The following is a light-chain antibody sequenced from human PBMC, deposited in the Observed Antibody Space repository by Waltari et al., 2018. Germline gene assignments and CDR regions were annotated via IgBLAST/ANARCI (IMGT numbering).Light chain of an antibody. CDR3: LQHNTYPCT. V-gene: IGKV1-17*03. Sequence: DRVTIPCRASEDIDKYLAWFQQKPGTVPKRLIYGASTLQSGVPSRFTGSRSGTEFNLTISSLQPEDFATYYCLQHNTYPCTFGQGTKVELK. CDR1: EDIDKY. CDR2: GAS. J-gene: IGKJ1*01.